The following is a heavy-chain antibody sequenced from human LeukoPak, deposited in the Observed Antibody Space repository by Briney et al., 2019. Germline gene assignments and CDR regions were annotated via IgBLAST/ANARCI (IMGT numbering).Heavy chain of an antibody. D-gene: IGHD2-15*01. CDR3: ARDPGRYYYYYGMDV. CDR2: IYSGGST. Sequence: GSLRLSCAASGFTVSSNYMSWVRQAPGKGPEWVSVIYSGGSTYYADSVKGRFTISRDNSKNTLYLQMNSLRAEDTAVYYCARDPGRYYYYYGMDVWGQGTTVTVSS. J-gene: IGHJ6*02. V-gene: IGHV3-66*01. CDR1: GFTVSSNY.